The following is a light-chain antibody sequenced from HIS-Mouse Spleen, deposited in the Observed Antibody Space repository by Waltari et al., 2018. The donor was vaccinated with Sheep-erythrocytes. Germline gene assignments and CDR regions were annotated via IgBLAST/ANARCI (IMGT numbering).Light chain of an antibody. CDR2: DVS. J-gene: IGLJ1*01. CDR1: ISAVGCYNY. V-gene: IGLV2-11*01. Sequence: QSSLTQPRSVSGSPGQSVTIPCPGTISAVGCYNYVSWYQQHPGKAPKLMIYDVSKRPSGVPDRFSGSKSGNTASLTISGLQAEDEADYYCCSYAGSYNHVFATGTKVTVL. CDR3: CSYAGSYNHV.